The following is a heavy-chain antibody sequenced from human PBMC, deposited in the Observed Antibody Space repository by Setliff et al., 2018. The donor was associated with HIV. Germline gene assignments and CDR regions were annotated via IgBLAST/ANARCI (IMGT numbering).Heavy chain of an antibody. CDR1: GGSISSTNYY. D-gene: IGHD6-13*01. J-gene: IGHJ4*02. CDR2: IYYSGTT. CDR3: ARGSHGTSWTDY. V-gene: IGHV4-39*07. Sequence: SLTCTVSGGSISSTNYYWGWIRQTPGKGLEWIGSIYYSGTTYYNPSLKSRVTMSVDTSTSRLSLKVHSVTAADTAMYYCARGSHGTSWTDYWGQGTLVTVSS.